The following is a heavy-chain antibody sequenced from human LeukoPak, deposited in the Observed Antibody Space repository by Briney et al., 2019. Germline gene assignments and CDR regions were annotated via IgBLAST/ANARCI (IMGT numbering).Heavy chain of an antibody. Sequence: SETLSLTCTVPGDSISSYYWSWLRQPPGKGLEWIGHIYYSGRANYNSSLKTRVTISVDTSKNQFSLNLRFVTAADTAVYYCARERDVAQGGAFDMWGQGTMVTVSS. D-gene: IGHD2-15*01. CDR3: ARERDVAQGGAFDM. CDR2: IYYSGRA. V-gene: IGHV4-59*01. J-gene: IGHJ3*02. CDR1: GDSISSYY.